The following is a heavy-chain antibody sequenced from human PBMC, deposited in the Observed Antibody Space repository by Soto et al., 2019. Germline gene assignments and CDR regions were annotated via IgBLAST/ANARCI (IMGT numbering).Heavy chain of an antibody. CDR1: GYTFATYA. Sequence: QVQLVQSGAEVKKPGASVKVSCKASGYTFATYAIHWVRQAPGEGLEWMGWINPATGNTEYSEKFQDRVTLTRDTSATTAYMELRGLRFEDTAVYYCARRYKSAGWLETGGQGTLVTVSS. CDR3: ARRYKSAGWLET. CDR2: INPATGNT. D-gene: IGHD1-20*01. V-gene: IGHV1-3*01. J-gene: IGHJ5*02.